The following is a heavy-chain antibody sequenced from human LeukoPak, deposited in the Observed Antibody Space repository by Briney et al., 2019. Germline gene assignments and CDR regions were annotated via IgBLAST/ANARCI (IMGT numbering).Heavy chain of an antibody. CDR2: IYTSGST. CDR3: ARHSSSGWSYYYYGMDV. J-gene: IGHJ6*02. Sequence: SETLSLTCTVSGGSISSGSYYWSWIRQPAGKGLEWIGRIYTSGSTNYNPSLKSRVTISVDTSKNQFSLKLSSVTAADTAVYYCARHSSSGWSYYYYGMDVWGQGTTVTVSS. D-gene: IGHD6-19*01. CDR1: GGSISSGSYY. V-gene: IGHV4-61*02.